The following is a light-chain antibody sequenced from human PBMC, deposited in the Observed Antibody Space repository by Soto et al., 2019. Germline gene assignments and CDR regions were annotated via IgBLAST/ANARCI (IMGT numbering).Light chain of an antibody. CDR2: GTS. Sequence: EIVLTQSPGTLSLSPGERATLSCRASQSVSSSYLAWYQHKPGQAPRLLISGTSSRATGIPDRFSGSGAGTDFTLTISRLEPEDFATYSCQQSYSTTWTFGQGTKVEIK. CDR3: QQSYSTTWT. CDR1: QSVSSSY. V-gene: IGKV3-20*01. J-gene: IGKJ1*01.